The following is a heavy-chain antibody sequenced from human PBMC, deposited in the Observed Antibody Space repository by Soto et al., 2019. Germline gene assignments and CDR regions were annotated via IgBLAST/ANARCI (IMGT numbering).Heavy chain of an antibody. J-gene: IGHJ3*02. V-gene: IGHV1-69*01. CDR2: IVPLFGTT. Sequence: QVQLVQSGAEVKKPGSSVKVSCKASGGTFSSYTFSWVRQAPGQGLEWMGGIVPLFGTTNDAKIFQGRVTISADESTSTVDMELSSLRSEDSAMYYCAREGDVTATRPRGACEIWGQGTVITGSS. CDR1: GGTFSSYT. CDR3: AREGDVTATRPRGACEI. D-gene: IGHD6-6*01.